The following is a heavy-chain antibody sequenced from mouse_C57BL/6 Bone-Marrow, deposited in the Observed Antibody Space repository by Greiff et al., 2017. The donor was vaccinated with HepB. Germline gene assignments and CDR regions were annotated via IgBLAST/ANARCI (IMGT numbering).Heavy chain of an antibody. Sequence: QVQLQQSGAELVRPGASVKLSCKASGYTFTDYYINWVKQRPGQGLEWIARIYPGSGNTYYNEKFKGKATLTAEKSSSTAYMQLSSLTSEDSAGYFGARGYGSSYDDYWGKGTTLTVSS. CDR1: GYTFTDYY. D-gene: IGHD1-1*01. CDR3: ARGYGSSYDDY. V-gene: IGHV1-76*01. J-gene: IGHJ2*01. CDR2: IYPGSGNT.